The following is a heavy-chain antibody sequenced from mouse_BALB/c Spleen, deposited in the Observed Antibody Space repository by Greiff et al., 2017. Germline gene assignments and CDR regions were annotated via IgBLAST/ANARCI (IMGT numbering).Heavy chain of an antibody. V-gene: IGHV2-6-7*01. CDR2: LWGDGST. Sequence: VKLMESGPGLVAPSQSLSITCTVSGFSLTGYGVNWVRQPPGKGLEWLGMLWGDGSTDYNAALKSRLSISKDNTKSQVFLKLNRLQTDDTARYYCGREGTGDWGQGTTLTVSA. J-gene: IGHJ2*01. CDR1: GFSLTGYG. D-gene: IGHD4-1*01. CDR3: GREGTGD.